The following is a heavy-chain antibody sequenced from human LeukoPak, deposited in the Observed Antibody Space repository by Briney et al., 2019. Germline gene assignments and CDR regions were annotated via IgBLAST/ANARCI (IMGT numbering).Heavy chain of an antibody. D-gene: IGHD3-10*01. V-gene: IGHV3-23*01. CDR3: AKDRRVRGVIRSVFSYYMDV. CDR2: ISGSGGST. J-gene: IGHJ6*03. Sequence: PGGSLRLSCAASGFTFSSYGMSWVRQAPGKGLEWVSAISGSGGSTYYADSVKGRFTISRDNSKNTLYLQMNSLRAEDTAVYYCAKDRRVRGVIRSVFSYYMDVWGKGTTVTISS. CDR1: GFTFSSYG.